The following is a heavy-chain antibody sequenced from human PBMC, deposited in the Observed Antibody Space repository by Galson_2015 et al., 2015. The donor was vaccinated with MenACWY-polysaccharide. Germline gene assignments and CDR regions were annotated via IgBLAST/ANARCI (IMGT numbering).Heavy chain of an antibody. J-gene: IGHJ6*02. Sequence: ETLSLTCAVSGGSISSSYWWTWVRPPPGKGLEWIGEIYQDGRTAYIPSLKSRITVSLDKAKNQVSLRLISVTAADTAVYYCAKRPIRASGGGLDVWGQGTTVTVS. V-gene: IGHV4-4*02. CDR3: AKRPIRASGGGLDV. CDR2: IYQDGRT. D-gene: IGHD3-10*01. CDR1: GGSISSSYW.